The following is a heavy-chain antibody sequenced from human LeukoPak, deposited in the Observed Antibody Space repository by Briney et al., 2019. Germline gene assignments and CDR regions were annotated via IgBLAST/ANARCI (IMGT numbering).Heavy chain of an antibody. CDR2: ISSSSSTI. J-gene: IGHJ4*02. V-gene: IGHV3-48*02. D-gene: IGHD3-16*01. CDR1: GFTFSSYS. Sequence: GGSLRLSCAASGFTFSSYSMNWVRQAPGKGLEWVSYISSSSSTIYYADSVKGRFTISRDNAKNSLYLQMNSLRDEDTAVYYCARGFGGVIRSQFFDYWGQGTLVTVSS. CDR3: ARGFGGVIRSQFFDY.